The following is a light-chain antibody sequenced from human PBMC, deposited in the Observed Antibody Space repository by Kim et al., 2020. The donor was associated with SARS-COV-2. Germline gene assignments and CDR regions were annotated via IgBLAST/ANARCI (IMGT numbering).Light chain of an antibody. CDR2: EDN. V-gene: IGLV6-57*03. Sequence: VTNSCTRSSGSIASNYVQWYQQRPGSAPTTVIYEDNQRPSGVPDRFSGSIDSSSNSASLTISGLKTEDEADYYCQSYDSSNLNWVFGGGTQLTVL. CDR3: QSYDSSNLNWV. J-gene: IGLJ3*02. CDR1: SGSIASNY.